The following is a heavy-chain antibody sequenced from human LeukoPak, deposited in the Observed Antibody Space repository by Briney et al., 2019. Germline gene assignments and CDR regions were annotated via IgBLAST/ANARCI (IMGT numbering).Heavy chain of an antibody. CDR1: GGTFSSYA. V-gene: IGHV1-69*05. CDR2: TIPIYGTP. J-gene: IGHJ4*02. D-gene: IGHD5-24*01. CDR3: ARGPTSRDGYKYFDY. Sequence: SVTVSCKASGGTFSSYAISWVRQAPGQGLEWMGGTIPIYGTPNYAQKFQGRVTITTDESTSTAYMELSSLRSEDTAVYYCARGPTSRDGYKYFDYWGQGTLVTVSS.